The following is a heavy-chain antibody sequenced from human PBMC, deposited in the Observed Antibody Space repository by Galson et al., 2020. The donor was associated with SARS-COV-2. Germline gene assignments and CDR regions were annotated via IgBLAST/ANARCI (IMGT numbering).Heavy chain of an antibody. CDR2: IYNTGST. J-gene: IGHJ5*02. V-gene: IGHV4-39*07. Sequence: SETLSLTCSVSGGSISSTSYLWGWIRQPPGKGLEWIGSIYNTGSTHYNPSLESRATISVDTSKNHFSLKLSSVTAADTAVYSCARDATSSGWFNWFDPWGRGTLVTVSS. CDR1: GGSISSTSYL. CDR3: ARDATSSGWFNWFDP. D-gene: IGHD6-19*01.